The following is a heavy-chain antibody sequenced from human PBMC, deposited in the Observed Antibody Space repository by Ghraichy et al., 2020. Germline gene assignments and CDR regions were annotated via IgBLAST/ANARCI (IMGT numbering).Heavy chain of an antibody. CDR2: ISGSGGST. D-gene: IGHD2-2*02. J-gene: IGHJ4*02. CDR3: AKGGYCSSTSCYMWAYYFDY. CDR1: GFTFSSYA. V-gene: IGHV3-23*01. Sequence: GGSLRLSCAASGFTFSSYAMSWVRQAPGKGLEWVSAISGSGGSTYYADSVKGRFTISRDNSKNTLYLQMNSLRAEDTAVYYCAKGGYCSSTSCYMWAYYFDYWGQRALVTVSS.